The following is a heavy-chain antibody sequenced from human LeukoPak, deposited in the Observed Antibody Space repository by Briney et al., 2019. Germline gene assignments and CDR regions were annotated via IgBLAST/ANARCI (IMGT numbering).Heavy chain of an antibody. CDR1: GGSISSSSYY. D-gene: IGHD4-11*01. V-gene: IGHV4-39*01. Sequence: PSQTLSLTCTVSGGSISSSSYYWGWLRQPPWKGLQWIGSIYYSGSTYYNPSLKSRVTISVDTSKNQFSLKLSSVTAADTAVYYCARVTAYSIALNYWGQGTLVTVSS. CDR3: ARVTAYSIALNY. J-gene: IGHJ4*02. CDR2: IYYSGST.